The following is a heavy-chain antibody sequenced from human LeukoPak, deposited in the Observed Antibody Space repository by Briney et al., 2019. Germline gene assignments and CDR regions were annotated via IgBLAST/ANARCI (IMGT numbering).Heavy chain of an antibody. Sequence: PSETLSLTCAVSGGSISSRDYYWGWIRQPPGKGLEWIGSFYNTGNTYYNPSLNSRVTISLDTSKSQFSLTLTSVTAADTALYFCAGARLLYPFAYWGQGTLVTVSS. CDR2: FYNTGNT. D-gene: IGHD2-15*01. CDR1: GGSISSRDYY. CDR3: AGARLLYPFAY. V-gene: IGHV4-39*07. J-gene: IGHJ4*02.